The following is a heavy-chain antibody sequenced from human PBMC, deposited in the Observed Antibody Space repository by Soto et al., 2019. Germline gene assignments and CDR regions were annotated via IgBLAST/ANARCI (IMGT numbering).Heavy chain of an antibody. CDR3: AMRIMATIGYIDF. CDR1: GLTFSSYA. J-gene: IGHJ4*02. D-gene: IGHD5-12*01. CDR2: ISGIGHST. V-gene: IGHV3-23*01. Sequence: GGSLRLSCAASGLTFSSYAMSWVRQAPGKGLEWVSAISGIGHSTYYADSVKGRFTISRDNSKNTLYMQMNSLRAEDTAVYYCAMRIMATIGYIDFWGQGTLVTGS.